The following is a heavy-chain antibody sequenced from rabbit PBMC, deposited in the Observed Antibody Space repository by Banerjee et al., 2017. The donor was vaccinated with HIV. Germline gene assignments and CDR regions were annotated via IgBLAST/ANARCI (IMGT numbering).Heavy chain of an antibody. J-gene: IGHJ4*01. Sequence: QEQLEESGGDLVKPEGSLTLTCTASGFSFSNKYVMCWVRQAPGKGLEWIGCINGGSSGDTYYASWAKGRFTISKTSSTTVTLQMTSLTAADTATYFCARWDPILVALNLWGQGTLVTVS. D-gene: IGHD7-1*01. CDR1: GFSFSNKYV. V-gene: IGHV1S45*01. CDR2: INGGSSGDT. CDR3: ARWDPILVALNL.